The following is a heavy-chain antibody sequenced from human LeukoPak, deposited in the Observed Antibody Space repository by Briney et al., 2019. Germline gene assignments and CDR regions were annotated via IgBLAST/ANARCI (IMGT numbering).Heavy chain of an antibody. V-gene: IGHV1-46*01. CDR2: INPSGGST. CDR3: ARDRGGRDWFDP. Sequence: ASVKVSCKAFGYTFTSYYMHWVRQAPGQGLEWMGIINPSGGSTSYAQKFQGRVTMTRDTSTSTVYMELSSLRSEDTAVYYCARDRGGRDWFDPWGQGTLVTVSS. D-gene: IGHD3-16*01. CDR1: GYTFTSYY. J-gene: IGHJ5*02.